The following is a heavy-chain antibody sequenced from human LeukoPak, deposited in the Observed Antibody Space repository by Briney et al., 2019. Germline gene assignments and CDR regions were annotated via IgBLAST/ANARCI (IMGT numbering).Heavy chain of an antibody. J-gene: IGHJ4*02. CDR3: ARGLNSGWFDSDS. D-gene: IGHD6-19*01. CDR1: GYTFTSYD. Sequence: ASVKVSCKASGYTFTSYDINWVRQATGQGLEWMGWMNPNSGNTGYAQTFQGRVTMTRNTSISTAYMELSSLKSEDTAVYYCARGLNSGWFDSDSWGQGTLVTVSS. CDR2: MNPNSGNT. V-gene: IGHV1-8*01.